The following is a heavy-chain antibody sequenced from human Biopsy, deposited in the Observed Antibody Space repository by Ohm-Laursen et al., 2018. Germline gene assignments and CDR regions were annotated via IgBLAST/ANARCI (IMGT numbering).Heavy chain of an antibody. CDR2: VNHSGSA. CDR3: ARATNSTGWPYYYFYGMDV. CDR1: GTSFNDYS. D-gene: IGHD2/OR15-2a*01. J-gene: IGHJ6*02. Sequence: TLSLTCAVFGTSFNDYSWTWIRQPPGKGLEWIGEVNHSGSAKYSPSLKSRVTISGDTSQNQFFLKLTSVTAADTAVYYCARATNSTGWPYYYFYGMDVWGQGTTVTVSS. V-gene: IGHV4-34*01.